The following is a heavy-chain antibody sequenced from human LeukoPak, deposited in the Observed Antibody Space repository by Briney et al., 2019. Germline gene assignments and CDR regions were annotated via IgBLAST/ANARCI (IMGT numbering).Heavy chain of an antibody. J-gene: IGHJ4*02. CDR2: IHHSGRS. Sequence: PSETLSLTCAVSGVSISSSNWWSWVRQPPGKGLEWIGEIHHSGRSNLNPSLKSRVTISIDKSKNDFSLKLNSVTAADTALYYCARQLGSTTNFDYWGQGSLVTVSS. D-gene: IGHD2/OR15-2a*01. V-gene: IGHV4-4*02. CDR1: GVSISSSNW. CDR3: ARQLGSTTNFDY.